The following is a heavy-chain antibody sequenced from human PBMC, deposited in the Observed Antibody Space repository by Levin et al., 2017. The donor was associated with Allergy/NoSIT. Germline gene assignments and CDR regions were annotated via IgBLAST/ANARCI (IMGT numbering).Heavy chain of an antibody. CDR2: ISSSSSSI. V-gene: IGHV3-48*02. CDR1: GVAFSSYS. D-gene: IGHD2/OR15-2a*01. J-gene: IGHJ3*02. CDR3: AEMKRNILQSLGI. Sequence: GESLKISCVASGVAFSSYSMNWDRQAPGKGLEWISYISSSSSSIDYADSVKGRFTISRDNAKNSLFLQMNSLRDEDTAVYFCAEMKRNILQSLGIGGQGTMVTVSS.